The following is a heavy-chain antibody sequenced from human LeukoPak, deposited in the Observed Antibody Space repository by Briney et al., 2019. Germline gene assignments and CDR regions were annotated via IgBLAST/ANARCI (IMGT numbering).Heavy chain of an antibody. CDR3: ATDWNCGGDCYVYQH. CDR1: GYTLTELS. CDR2: FDPEDGET. J-gene: IGHJ1*01. V-gene: IGHV1-24*01. D-gene: IGHD2-21*02. Sequence: ASVKVSCKVSGYTLTELSMHWVRQAPGKGLEWMGGFDPEDGETIYAQKFQGRVTMTEDTSTDTAYMELSRLRSEDTGVYCCATDWNCGGDCYVYQHWGQGTLVTVSS.